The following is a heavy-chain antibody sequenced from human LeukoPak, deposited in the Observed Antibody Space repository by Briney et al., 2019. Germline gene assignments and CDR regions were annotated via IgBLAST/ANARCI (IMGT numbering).Heavy chain of an antibody. CDR1: GHTFTGYY. Sequence: ASVKVSCKASGHTFTGYYMHWVRQAPGQGLEWMGWINPNSGGTNYAQKFQGWVTMTRDTSISTAYMELSRLRSDDTAVYYCARDGYYYGSGSFFDYWGQGTLVTVSS. CDR3: ARDGYYYGSGSFFDY. V-gene: IGHV1-2*04. CDR2: INPNSGGT. J-gene: IGHJ4*02. D-gene: IGHD3-10*01.